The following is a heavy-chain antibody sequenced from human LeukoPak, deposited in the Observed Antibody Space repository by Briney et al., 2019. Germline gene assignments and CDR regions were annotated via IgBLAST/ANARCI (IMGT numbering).Heavy chain of an antibody. J-gene: IGHJ1*01. Sequence: SETLSLTCTVSGYSISNGYYWGWIRQPPGKGLEWIGSIYYSGSTYYNPSLKSRVTISVDTSKNQFSLKLSSVTAADTAVYYCARTRREWFGGLIILYFQHWGQGTLVTVSS. CDR2: IYYSGST. CDR3: ARTRREWFGGLIILYFQH. CDR1: GYSISNGYY. D-gene: IGHD3-10*01. V-gene: IGHV4-38-2*02.